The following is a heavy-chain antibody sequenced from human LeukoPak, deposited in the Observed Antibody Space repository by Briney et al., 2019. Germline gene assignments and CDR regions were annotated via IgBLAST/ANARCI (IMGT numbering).Heavy chain of an antibody. CDR3: ARDRGYCSSTSCYRSTNWFDP. Sequence: SETLSLTCTVSGGSISSSSYYWGWIRQPPGKGLEWIGSIYYSGSTYYNPSLKSRVTISVDTSKNQFSLKLSSVTAADTAVYYCARDRGYCSSTSCYRSTNWFDPWGQGTLVTVSS. CDR1: GGSISSSSYY. D-gene: IGHD2-2*02. V-gene: IGHV4-39*07. J-gene: IGHJ5*02. CDR2: IYYSGST.